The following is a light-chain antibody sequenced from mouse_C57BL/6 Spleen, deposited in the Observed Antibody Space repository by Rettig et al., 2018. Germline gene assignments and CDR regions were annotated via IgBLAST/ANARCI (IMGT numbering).Light chain of an antibody. V-gene: IGKV4-59*01. CDR3: QQWSSNPPT. CDR2: DTS. CDR1: SSVSY. Sequence: QIVLTQSPAIMSASPGEKVTMTCSASSSVSYMHWYQQKSGTSPKRWIYDTSKLASGVPARFSGSGSGTSYSLTISSMEAEDAATYYCQQWSSNPPTFGAGTKLELK. J-gene: IGKJ5*01.